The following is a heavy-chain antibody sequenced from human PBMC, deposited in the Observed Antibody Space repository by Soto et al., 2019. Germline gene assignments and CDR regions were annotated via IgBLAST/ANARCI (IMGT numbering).Heavy chain of an antibody. Sequence: QITLKESGPTLVKPTQTLTLTCTFSGFSLSTSEVGVGWIRQPPGKALQWLALIYWDDDKRYSPSLKSRLTITNDTSKNQVVLTMTTLDPVDTATYYCAHAPGIAVTTNWFDPWGQGILVTVSS. J-gene: IGHJ5*02. CDR3: AHAPGIAVTTNWFDP. CDR2: IYWDDDK. D-gene: IGHD6-19*01. V-gene: IGHV2-5*02. CDR1: GFSLSTSEVG.